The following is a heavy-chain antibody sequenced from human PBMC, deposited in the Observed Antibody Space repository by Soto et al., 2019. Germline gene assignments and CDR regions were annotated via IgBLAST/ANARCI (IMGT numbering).Heavy chain of an antibody. CDR1: GGTFSSYA. Sequence: QVQLVQSGAEVKKPGSSVKVSCKASGGTFSSYAISWVRQAPGQGVEWMGGIIPIFGTANYAQKFQGRVTITADESTSTAYMELSSLRSEDTAVYYCASRPWLAGRTAEYFQHWGQGTLVTVSS. D-gene: IGHD1-1*01. CDR3: ASRPWLAGRTAEYFQH. J-gene: IGHJ1*01. V-gene: IGHV1-69*12. CDR2: IIPIFGTA.